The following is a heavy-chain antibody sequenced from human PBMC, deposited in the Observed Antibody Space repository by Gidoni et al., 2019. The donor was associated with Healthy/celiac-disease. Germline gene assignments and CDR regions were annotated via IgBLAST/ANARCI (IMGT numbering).Heavy chain of an antibody. V-gene: IGHV1-2*04. J-gene: IGHJ4*02. Sequence: QVQLVQSGAEVKKPGASVKVSCKASGSTFTGYYMHWVRQAPGQGLEWMGWINPNSGGTNYAQKFQGWVNMTRDTSISTAYMELSRLRSDDTAVYYCARGSQVGYSYGYYYFDYWGQGTLVNVSS. CDR2: INPNSGGT. CDR3: ARGSQVGYSYGYYYFDY. CDR1: GSTFTGYY. D-gene: IGHD5-18*01.